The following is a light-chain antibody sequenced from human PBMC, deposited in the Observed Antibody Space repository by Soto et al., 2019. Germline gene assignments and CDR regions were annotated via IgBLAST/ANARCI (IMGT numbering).Light chain of an antibody. J-gene: IGLJ3*02. CDR1: SGINVGTYR. CDR2: YKSDSDK. V-gene: IGLV5-45*03. Sequence: QSVLTQPSSLSASPGASASLTCTLRSGINVGTYRIYWYQQKPGSPPQYLLRYKSDSDKQQGSGVPSRFSGSKDASANAGILLISGLQSEDEADYYCMIWHSSAWVFGGGTQVTVL. CDR3: MIWHSSAWV.